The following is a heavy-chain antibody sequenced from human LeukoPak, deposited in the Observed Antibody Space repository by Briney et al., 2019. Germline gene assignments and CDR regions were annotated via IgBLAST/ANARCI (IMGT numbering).Heavy chain of an antibody. V-gene: IGHV1-46*01. J-gene: IGHJ5*02. CDR3: AREGDWFDP. D-gene: IGHD3-16*01. Sequence: ASVKVSCKASGYTFTGYYMHWVRQAPGQGLEWMGVINPSGGSTSYAQKFQGRVTMTRDTSTSTVYMELSSLRSEDTAVYSGAREGDWFDPWGQGTLVTVCS. CDR2: INPSGGST. CDR1: GYTFTGYY.